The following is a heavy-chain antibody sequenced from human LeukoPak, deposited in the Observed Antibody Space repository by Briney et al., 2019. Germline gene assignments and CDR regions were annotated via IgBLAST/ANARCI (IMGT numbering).Heavy chain of an antibody. J-gene: IGHJ4*02. CDR2: IKSKTDGGTT. Sequence: GGSLRLSCAASGFTFSNAWMSWVRQAPGKGLEWVGRIKSKTDGGTTDYAAPVKGRFTISRDDSKNTLYLQMNSLKTEDIAVYYCTTGDDSSGYYTSGFDYWGQGTLVTVSS. V-gene: IGHV3-15*01. CDR1: GFTFSNAW. D-gene: IGHD3-22*01. CDR3: TTGDDSSGYYTSGFDY.